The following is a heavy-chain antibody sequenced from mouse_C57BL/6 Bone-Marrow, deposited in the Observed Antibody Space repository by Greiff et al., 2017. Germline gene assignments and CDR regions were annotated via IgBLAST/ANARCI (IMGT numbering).Heavy chain of an antibody. V-gene: IGHV1-55*01. CDR2: IYPGSGST. CDR3: ARRGSYYGSSHWYFDG. CDR1: GYTFTSYW. D-gene: IGHD1-1*01. Sequence: QVQLKQPGAELVKPGASVKMSCKASGYTFTSYWITWVKQRPGQGLEWIGDIYPGSGSTNYNEKFKSKATLTVDTSSSTAYMQLSSLTSEDSAVYYCARRGSYYGSSHWYFDGWGTGTTVTVSS. J-gene: IGHJ1*03.